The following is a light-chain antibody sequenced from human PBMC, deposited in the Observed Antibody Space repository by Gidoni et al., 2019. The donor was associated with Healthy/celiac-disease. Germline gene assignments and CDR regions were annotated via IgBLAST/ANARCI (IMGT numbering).Light chain of an antibody. CDR1: PSVLYRSNNKHY. CDR3: QQYYSTPQA. Sequence: DIVMNQYPDTLAVSLGERATIKCKSSPSVLYRSNNKHYLAWYQQKPGQPPKLLIYWASTRGAGVPDRFSGSWSWTDFTLTISILYAEDVAFYYCQQYYSTPQAFGGGTKVEIK. V-gene: IGKV4-1*01. J-gene: IGKJ4*01. CDR2: WAS.